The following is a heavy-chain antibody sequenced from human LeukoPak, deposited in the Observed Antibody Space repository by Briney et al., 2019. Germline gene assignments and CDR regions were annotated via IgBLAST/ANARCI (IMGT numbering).Heavy chain of an antibody. Sequence: SETLSLTCTVSGGSISSGGYYWSWIRQHPGKGLEWIGYIYYSGSTYYNPSLKSRVSISVDTSKNQFSLKLSSVTAADTAVYYCARVTHSRGRLNWFDPWGQGTLVTVSS. D-gene: IGHD3-22*01. V-gene: IGHV4-31*03. J-gene: IGHJ5*02. CDR2: IYYSGST. CDR3: ARVTHSRGRLNWFDP. CDR1: GGSISSGGYY.